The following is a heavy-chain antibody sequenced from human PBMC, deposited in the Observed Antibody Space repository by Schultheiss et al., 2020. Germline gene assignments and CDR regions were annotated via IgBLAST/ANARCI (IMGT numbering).Heavy chain of an antibody. CDR1: GYTFTSYY. J-gene: IGHJ4*02. V-gene: IGHV1-46*01. D-gene: IGHD6-13*01. CDR2: INPSGGST. CDR3: ARTIAAAGKGGYFDY. Sequence: ASVQVSCKASGYTFTSYYMHWVRQAPGQGLEWMGIINPSGGSTSYAQKFQGRVTMTTDTSTSTAYMELRSLRSDDTAVYYCARTIAAAGKGGYFDYWGQGTLVTVS.